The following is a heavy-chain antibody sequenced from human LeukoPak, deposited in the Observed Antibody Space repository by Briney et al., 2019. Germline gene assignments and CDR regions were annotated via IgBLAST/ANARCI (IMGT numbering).Heavy chain of an antibody. J-gene: IGHJ4*02. V-gene: IGHV4-34*01. CDR3: ARGGSVVVVAATSVAYFDY. CDR2: INHSGST. CDR1: GGSFSGYY. Sequence: PSETLSLTCAVYGGSFSGYYWSWIRQPPGKGLEWIGEINHSGSTNYNPSLKSRVTISVDTSKNQFSLKLSSVTAADTAVYYCARGGSVVVVAATSVAYFDYWGQGTLVTVSS. D-gene: IGHD2-15*01.